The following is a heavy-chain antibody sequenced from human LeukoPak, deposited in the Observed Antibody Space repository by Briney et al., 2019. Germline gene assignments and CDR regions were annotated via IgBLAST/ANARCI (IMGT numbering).Heavy chain of an antibody. J-gene: IGHJ4*02. V-gene: IGHV3-53*01. CDR2: FYSGTM. CDR3: ARVSYYYGSGSYRPTAVYYFDY. CDR1: VFTVSSNS. D-gene: IGHD3-10*01. Sequence: GGSLRLSFTVPVFTVSSNSMGWVRQAPGKGLERVSFFYSGTMHCSDAVEGRFTISRDNSKNSLYLQMTSLRDEDTAVYYCARVSYYYGSGSYRPTAVYYFDYWGQGTLVTVSS.